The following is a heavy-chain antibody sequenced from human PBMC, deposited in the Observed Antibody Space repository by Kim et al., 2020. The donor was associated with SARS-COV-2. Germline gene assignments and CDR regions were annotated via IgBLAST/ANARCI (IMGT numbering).Heavy chain of an antibody. V-gene: IGHV1-3*01. Sequence: ASVKVSCKASGYTFTSYAMHWVRQAPGQRLEWMGWINACNGNTKYSQKFQGRVTITRDTSASTAYMELSSLRSEDTAVYYCARGYYDSSGYWGFDYWGQGALVTGSS. CDR3: ARGYYDSSGYWGFDY. D-gene: IGHD3-22*01. CDR2: INACNGNT. J-gene: IGHJ4*02. CDR1: GYTFTSYA.